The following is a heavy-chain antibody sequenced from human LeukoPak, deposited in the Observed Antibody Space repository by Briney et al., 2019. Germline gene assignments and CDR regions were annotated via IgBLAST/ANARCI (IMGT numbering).Heavy chain of an antibody. CDR1: GYTFTSYY. CDR3: ARNLLDCSGGSCYRIVAFDI. D-gene: IGHD2-15*01. CDR2: INPSGGST. V-gene: IGHV1-46*01. J-gene: IGHJ3*02. Sequence: ASVKVSCKASGYTFTSYYMHWVRQAPGQGLEWMGIINPSGGSTSYAQKFQGRVTMTRDTSTSTVYMELSSLRSGDTAVYYCARNLLDCSGGSCYRIVAFDIWGQGTMVTVSS.